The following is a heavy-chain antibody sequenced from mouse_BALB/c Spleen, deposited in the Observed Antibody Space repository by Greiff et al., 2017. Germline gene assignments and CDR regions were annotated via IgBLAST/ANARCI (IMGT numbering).Heavy chain of an antibody. D-gene: IGHD2-2*01. J-gene: IGHJ4*01. V-gene: IGHV5-4*02. Sequence: DVQLVESGGGLVKPGGSLKLSCAASGFTFSDYYMYWVRQTPEKRLEWVATISDGGSYTYYPDSVKGRVTISRDNAKNNLYLQMSSLKSEDTAMYYCARGGGYDVGAMDDWGQGTSVTVSS. CDR2: ISDGGSYT. CDR3: ARGGGYDVGAMDD. CDR1: GFTFSDYY.